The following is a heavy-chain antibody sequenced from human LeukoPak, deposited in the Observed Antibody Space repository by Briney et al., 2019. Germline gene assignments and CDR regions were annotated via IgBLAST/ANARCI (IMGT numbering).Heavy chain of an antibody. V-gene: IGHV1-46*01. CDR2: INPSGDGT. D-gene: IGHD4-23*01. Sequence: ASVKVSCKASGYSLTSYFMHWVRQAPGQGLEWVGVINPSGDGTSYTQKLQGRVTMTTDTSTSTAYMELGSLRSDDTAVYYCARSGNVVYYYYMDVWGKGTTVTVSS. CDR3: ARSGNVVYYYYMDV. CDR1: GYSLTSYF. J-gene: IGHJ6*03.